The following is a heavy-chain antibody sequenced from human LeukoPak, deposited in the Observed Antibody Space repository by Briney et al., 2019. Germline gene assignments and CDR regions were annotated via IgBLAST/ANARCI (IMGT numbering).Heavy chain of an antibody. J-gene: IGHJ4*02. CDR3: ARDLQDTAMVIDY. V-gene: IGHV3-30*04. CDR1: GFTFSSYA. D-gene: IGHD5-18*01. CDR2: ISYDGSNK. Sequence: GGSLRLSCAASGFTFSSYAMHWVRQAPGKGLEWVAVISYDGSNKYYADSVKGRFTISRDNSKNTLYQQMNSLRAEDTAVYYCARDLQDTAMVIDYWGQGTLVTVSS.